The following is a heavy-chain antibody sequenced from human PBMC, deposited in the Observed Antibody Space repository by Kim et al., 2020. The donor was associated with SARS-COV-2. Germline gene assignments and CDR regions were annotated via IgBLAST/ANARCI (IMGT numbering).Heavy chain of an antibody. CDR3: ARDIGDSSSWYFDL. V-gene: IGHV1-3*01. Sequence: SQKFQGGVTITSDTSASTAYMELSSLRSEDTAVYYCARDIGDSSSWYFDLWGRGTLVTVSS. D-gene: IGHD6-13*01. J-gene: IGHJ2*01.